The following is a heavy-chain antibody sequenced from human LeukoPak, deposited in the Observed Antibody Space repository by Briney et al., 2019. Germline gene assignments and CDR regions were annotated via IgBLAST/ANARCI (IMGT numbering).Heavy chain of an antibody. V-gene: IGHV1-2*02. D-gene: IGHD6-19*01. CDR2: INPNSGGT. J-gene: IGHJ5*01. CDR3: ARLTTSSGWYIDS. Sequence: GASVKVSCKASGYTFTGYYMHWVRQAPGQGLEWMRWINPNSGGTNYAQKFQGRVTMTRDTSISTAYMELSRLRSDDTAVYYCARLTTSSGWYIDSWGQGTLVTVSS. CDR1: GYTFTGYY.